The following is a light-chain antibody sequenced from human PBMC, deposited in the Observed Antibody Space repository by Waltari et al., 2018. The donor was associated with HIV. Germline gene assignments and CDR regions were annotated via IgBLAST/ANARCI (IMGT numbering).Light chain of an antibody. CDR2: GAS. CDR1: QSVSSD. V-gene: IGKV3-15*01. Sequence: EIVMTQSQASLSVSPGERVTLSCRARQSVSSDVAWYQQKPGLAPRLLIYGASTRDTGIPPRFSGSGSGTAFTLTISSLQSEDFAVYYCHQYHNWPRTFGQGTKVEIK. J-gene: IGKJ1*01. CDR3: HQYHNWPRT.